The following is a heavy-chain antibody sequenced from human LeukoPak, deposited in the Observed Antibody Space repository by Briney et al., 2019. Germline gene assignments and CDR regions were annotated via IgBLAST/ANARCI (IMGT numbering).Heavy chain of an antibody. Sequence: PGGSLRLSCAASGFTFSSYGMSWVRQAPGKGLEWVSAISGSGGSTYYADSVKGRFTISRDNSKNTLYLQMNSLRAEDTAVYYCAKGARHSDIVPGLSHYYYYMDVWGKGTTVTISS. J-gene: IGHJ6*03. CDR1: GFTFSSYG. CDR2: ISGSGGST. D-gene: IGHD2-8*01. V-gene: IGHV3-23*01. CDR3: AKGARHSDIVPGLSHYYYYMDV.